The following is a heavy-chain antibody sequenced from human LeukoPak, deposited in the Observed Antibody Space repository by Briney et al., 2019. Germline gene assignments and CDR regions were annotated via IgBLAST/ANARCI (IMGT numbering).Heavy chain of an antibody. J-gene: IGHJ4*02. D-gene: IGHD2-15*01. CDR2: IYHSGST. CDR3: ARARLPPCSASDY. Sequence: SETLSLTCAVSGGSISSGGYSWSWIRKPPGKGLEWIGYIYHSGSTYYNPSLKSRVTISVDRSKNQFSPKLSSVTAADTAVYYCARARLPPCSASDYWGQGTLVTVSS. V-gene: IGHV4-30-2*01. CDR1: GGSISSGGYS.